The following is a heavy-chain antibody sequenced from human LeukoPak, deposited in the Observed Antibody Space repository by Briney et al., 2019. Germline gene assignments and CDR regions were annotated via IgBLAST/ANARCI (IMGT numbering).Heavy chain of an antibody. CDR3: ARSGSGYYFDAFDI. CDR1: GDSINSGGYY. CDR2: IHHSGTT. V-gene: IGHV4-30-2*01. D-gene: IGHD3-22*01. Sequence: SQTLSLTCTVSGDSINSGGYYWSWIRQPPGKGLEWIGYIHHSGTTYYNASLKSRVTISIDRSKDEISLKVSSVTAADTAVYYCARSGSGYYFDAFDIWGQGTMVTVSS. J-gene: IGHJ3*02.